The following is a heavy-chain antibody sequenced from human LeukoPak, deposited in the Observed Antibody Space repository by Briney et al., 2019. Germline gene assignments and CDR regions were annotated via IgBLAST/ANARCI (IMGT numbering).Heavy chain of an antibody. V-gene: IGHV4-34*01. J-gene: IGHJ5*02. Sequence: PSETLSLTCAVYGGSFSVYYWSWIRQPPGKGLEWIGEINHSGSTNYNPSLKSRVTISVDTSKNQFSLKLSSVTAADTAVYYCARGERFLEWLLYKNWFDPWGQGTLVTVSS. D-gene: IGHD3-3*01. CDR2: INHSGST. CDR3: ARGERFLEWLLYKNWFDP. CDR1: GGSFSVYY.